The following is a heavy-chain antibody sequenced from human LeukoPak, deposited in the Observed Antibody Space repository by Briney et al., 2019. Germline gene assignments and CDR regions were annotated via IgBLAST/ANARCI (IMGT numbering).Heavy chain of an antibody. CDR2: ISPSNGNT. V-gene: IGHV1-18*01. Sequence: ASVKVSCKASGYTFTSYGISWVRQAPGQGLEWMGWISPSNGNTNYVQNLQGRVTMTTDKSTSTAYMELRSLRSDDTAVYYCARYGGTIVGANRCFDYWGQGTLVTVSS. CDR3: ARYGGTIVGANRCFDY. CDR1: GYTFTSYG. D-gene: IGHD1-26*01. J-gene: IGHJ4*02.